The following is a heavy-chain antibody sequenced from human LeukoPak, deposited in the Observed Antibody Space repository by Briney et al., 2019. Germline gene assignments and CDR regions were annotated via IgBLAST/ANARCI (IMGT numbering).Heavy chain of an antibody. CDR2: IYSSGNT. Sequence: SETLSLTCTVSGGSISSYYWSWIRQPAGKGLEWIGRIYSSGNTNYSPSLKSRVTMSVDTSKSQFSLRLSSVTAADTAVYYCARDRPLGYYIHAFDIWGQGTMVTVSS. CDR3: ARDRPLGYYIHAFDI. V-gene: IGHV4-4*07. J-gene: IGHJ3*02. D-gene: IGHD2-15*01. CDR1: GGSISSYY.